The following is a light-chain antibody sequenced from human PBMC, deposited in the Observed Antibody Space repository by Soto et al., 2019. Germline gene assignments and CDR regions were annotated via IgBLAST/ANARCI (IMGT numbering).Light chain of an antibody. J-gene: IGLJ1*01. Sequence: QSALTQPASVSGSPGQSITISCTGTSSDVGGYNYVSWYQQHPGKAPKLMIYEVSNRPSGVPNRFSGSKSGNTASLTISGLQAEDEADYYCSSYTSSTSGVFGPRTKVTVL. CDR3: SSYTSSTSGV. CDR1: SSDVGGYNY. CDR2: EVS. V-gene: IGLV2-14*01.